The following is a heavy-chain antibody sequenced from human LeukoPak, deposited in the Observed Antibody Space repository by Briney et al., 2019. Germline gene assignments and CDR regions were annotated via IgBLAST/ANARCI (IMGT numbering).Heavy chain of an antibody. CDR3: AREKDIVVVPAAYDFWSGSGLNFDY. D-gene: IGHD2-2*01. CDR1: GFTFSSYA. Sequence: GGSLRLSCAASGFTFSSYAMHWVRQAPAKGLEWVAVISYDGSNKYYADSVKGRFTISRDNSKNTLYLQMNSLRAEDTAVYYCAREKDIVVVPAAYDFWSGSGLNFDYWGQGTLVTVSS. J-gene: IGHJ4*02. V-gene: IGHV3-30-3*01. CDR2: ISYDGSNK.